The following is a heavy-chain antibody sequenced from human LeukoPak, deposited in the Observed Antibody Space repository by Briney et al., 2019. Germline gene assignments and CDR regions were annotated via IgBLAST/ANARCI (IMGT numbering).Heavy chain of an antibody. CDR2: ISAYNGNT. CDR1: GYTFTSFG. CDR3: ARNPPLDYYGSGSYPTFDF. V-gene: IGHV1-18*01. Sequence: ASVKASCKASGYTFTSFGTSWVRQAPGQGLEWMGWISAYNGNTNYEKTLQGRVTMTSDTSTSTASLGLRSLRSDDTAAYYCARNPPLDYYGSGSYPTFDFWGQGTLVTVSS. D-gene: IGHD3-10*01. J-gene: IGHJ4*02.